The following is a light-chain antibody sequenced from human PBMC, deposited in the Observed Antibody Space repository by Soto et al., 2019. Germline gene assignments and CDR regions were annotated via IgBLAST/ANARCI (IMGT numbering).Light chain of an antibody. J-gene: IGLJ1*01. CDR2: RNN. Sequence: QSVLTQPPSASGTPGQMVTISCSGSSSNIGSNYVYWYQQLPGTAPELLIYRNNQRPSGVPDRFSGSKSGTSASLAISGLRSEDEADYYCAAWDDSLSVLYVFGTGTKVTVL. CDR1: SSNIGSNY. V-gene: IGLV1-47*01. CDR3: AAWDDSLSVLYV.